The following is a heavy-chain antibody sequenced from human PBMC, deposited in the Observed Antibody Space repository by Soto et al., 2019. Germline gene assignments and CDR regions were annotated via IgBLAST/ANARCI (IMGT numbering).Heavy chain of an antibody. V-gene: IGHV3-33*01. CDR2: IWYDGSNK. CDR3: ARDGGRGSPQIDFDY. CDR1: GFTFSSYG. J-gene: IGHJ4*02. D-gene: IGHD2-15*01. Sequence: GGSLRLSCAASGFTFSSYGMHWVRQAPGKGLEWVAVIWYDGSNKYYADSVKGRFTISRDNSKNTLYLQMNSLRAEDTAVYYCARDGGRGSPQIDFDYWGQGTLVTVSS.